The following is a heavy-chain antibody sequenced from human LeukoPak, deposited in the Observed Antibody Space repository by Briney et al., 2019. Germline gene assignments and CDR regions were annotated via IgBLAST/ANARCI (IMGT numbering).Heavy chain of an antibody. CDR1: GFTFSSYA. J-gene: IGHJ3*02. Sequence: GGSLRLSCAASGFTFSSYAMSWVRQPPGKGREGVSAISGSCGSKYYADFVKGRFTISRDNSKNTLYLQMNSLRAEDTAVDYCAKGPQSGRFDIWGQGTMVTVSS. D-gene: IGHD2-15*01. CDR3: AKGPQSGRFDI. V-gene: IGHV3-23*01. CDR2: ISGSCGSK.